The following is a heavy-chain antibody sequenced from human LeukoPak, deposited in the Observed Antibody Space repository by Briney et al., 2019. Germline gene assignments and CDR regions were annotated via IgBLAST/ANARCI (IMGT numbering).Heavy chain of an antibody. J-gene: IGHJ4*02. CDR3: AKDRRDCNSSSCYRVGGDFDY. CDR2: VSYNGDNK. Sequence: GRSLRLSCLASGFTFSNSAFHWVRQAPGKGLEWVAVVSYNGDNKYYADSVKGRFTISRDNSKNTLYLQMNSLRAEDTAVYCCAKDRRDCNSSSCYRVGGDFDYWGQGTLVTVSS. D-gene: IGHD2-2*02. V-gene: IGHV3-30-3*01. CDR1: GFTFSNSA.